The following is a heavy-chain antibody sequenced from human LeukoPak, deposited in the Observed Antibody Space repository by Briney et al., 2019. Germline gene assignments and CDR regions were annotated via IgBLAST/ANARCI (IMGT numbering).Heavy chain of an antibody. CDR2: ISGSGKTT. Sequence: PGGSLRLSCAASGFTFSNYEMNWVRQAPGKGLQWVSYISGSGKTTYYADSVKGRFTISRENAQNSLHLQMNSLRAEDTAVYYCARHSPDYPVDYWGQGTLVTVSS. CDR1: GFTFSNYE. D-gene: IGHD4-11*01. J-gene: IGHJ4*02. V-gene: IGHV3-48*03. CDR3: ARHSPDYPVDY.